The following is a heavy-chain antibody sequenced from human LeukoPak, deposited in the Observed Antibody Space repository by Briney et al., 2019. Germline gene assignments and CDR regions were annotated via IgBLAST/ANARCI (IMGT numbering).Heavy chain of an antibody. CDR2: SSWNSDSI. V-gene: IGHV3-9*01. J-gene: IGHJ6*02. D-gene: IGHD3-9*01. CDR3: TRGLIGYFYGMDV. Sequence: GGSLRLSCAASGFTFDEYAMHWVRQVPGKGLEWVSGSSWNSDSIGYADSVKGRFTISRDNAKNSLYLQMNSLRLEDTALYYFTRGLIGYFYGMDVWGQGTTVTVSS. CDR1: GFTFDEYA.